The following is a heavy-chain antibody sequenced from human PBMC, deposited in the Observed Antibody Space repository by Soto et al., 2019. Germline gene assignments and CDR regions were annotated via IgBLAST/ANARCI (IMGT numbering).Heavy chain of an antibody. D-gene: IGHD2-21*02. J-gene: IGHJ4*02. CDR3: ARESVALTKDFDY. Sequence: GGRKYAQKFQDWVTMTWDTSISTAYMELNRLRSDDTAVYYCARESVALTKDFDYWGQGTLVTVSS. CDR2: GGR. V-gene: IGHV1-2*04.